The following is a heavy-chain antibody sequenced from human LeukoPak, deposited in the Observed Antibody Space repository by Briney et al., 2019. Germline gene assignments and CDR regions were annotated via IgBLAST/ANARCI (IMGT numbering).Heavy chain of an antibody. V-gene: IGHV3-23*01. CDR3: AKIEIAAAGGTFDY. CDR1: GLTFTSYA. D-gene: IGHD6-13*01. J-gene: IGHJ4*02. Sequence: GGSLRLSCAASGLTFTSYAMSSVRQAPGKGVECVSAISGSGGSTYYADTVEGRLTISRENSKNTLYLQMNSLRAEDTAVYYCAKIEIAAAGGTFDYWGQGTLVTVSS. CDR2: ISGSGGST.